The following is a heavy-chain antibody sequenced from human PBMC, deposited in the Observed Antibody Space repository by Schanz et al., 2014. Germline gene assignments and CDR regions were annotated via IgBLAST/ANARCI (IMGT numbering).Heavy chain of an antibody. J-gene: IGHJ4*02. CDR2: INTGVNT. V-gene: IGHV3-23*01. CDR3: ARGLIAAAGGAFDY. Sequence: EVQLLESGGGLVQPGGSLRLSCAASGFTFSPYWMHWVRQAPGKGLVWVSAINTGVNTYYADSVRGRFTMSRDNSKNTLYLQMNSLRAGDAAVYYCARGLIAAAGGAFDYWGQGTLVAVSA. CDR1: GFTFSPYW. D-gene: IGHD6-13*01.